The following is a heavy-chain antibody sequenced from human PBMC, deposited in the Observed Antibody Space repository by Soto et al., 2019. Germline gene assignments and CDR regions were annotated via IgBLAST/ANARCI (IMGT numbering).Heavy chain of an antibody. J-gene: IGHJ4*02. Sequence: SETLSLTCAVYGGSFSGYYWSWIRQPPGKGLEWIGEINHSGSTNYNPSLKSRVTISVDTSKNQFSLKLSSVTAADTAVYYCARGSEGYVVPAANPGRYFDYWGQGTLVTVSS. CDR3: ARGSEGYVVPAANPGRYFDY. D-gene: IGHD2-2*01. CDR1: GGSFSGYY. CDR2: INHSGST. V-gene: IGHV4-34*01.